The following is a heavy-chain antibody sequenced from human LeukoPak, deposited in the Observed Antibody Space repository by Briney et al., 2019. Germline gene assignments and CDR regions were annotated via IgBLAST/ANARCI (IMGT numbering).Heavy chain of an antibody. CDR3: ARLDLRFLECFTTSEGYDAFDI. CDR2: IYYSGIT. J-gene: IGHJ3*02. D-gene: IGHD3-3*01. Sequence: KPSETLSLXCTVSGGSISSSSYYWVWIRQPPGKGLEWIGSIYYSGITYYNPSLKSRVTISVDTSKNQFSLKLSSVTAADTAVYYCARLDLRFLECFTTSEGYDAFDIWGQGTMVTVSS. V-gene: IGHV4-39*01. CDR1: GGSISSSSYY.